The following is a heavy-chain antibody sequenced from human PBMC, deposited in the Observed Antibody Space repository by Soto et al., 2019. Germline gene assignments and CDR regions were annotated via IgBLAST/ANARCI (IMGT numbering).Heavy chain of an antibody. CDR2: IYYSGTT. CDR3: ARALYGSGVLDV. D-gene: IGHD3-10*01. Sequence: PSETLSLTCTVSGGSITSYYWSCIRQPPGKGLEWIGTIYYSGTTNYNPSLKSRVTISVDTSKNQFSLRLSSVTAADTAVYYCARALYGSGVLDVWGQGTTVTVSS. V-gene: IGHV4-59*12. CDR1: GGSITSYY. J-gene: IGHJ6*02.